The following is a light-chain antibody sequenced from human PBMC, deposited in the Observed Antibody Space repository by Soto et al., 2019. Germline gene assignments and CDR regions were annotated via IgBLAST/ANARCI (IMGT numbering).Light chain of an antibody. CDR3: QQYGSSPGT. Sequence: EIVLTQSPDTLSLSPGERATLSCRASQSVSSTHLAWYQQRPGQAPTLLIFGASSRATGIPDRFSGSGSGTDFTITISGLQPEDFAVYFCQQYGSSPGTFGHGTKVEIK. J-gene: IGKJ1*01. V-gene: IGKV3-20*01. CDR1: QSVSSTH. CDR2: GAS.